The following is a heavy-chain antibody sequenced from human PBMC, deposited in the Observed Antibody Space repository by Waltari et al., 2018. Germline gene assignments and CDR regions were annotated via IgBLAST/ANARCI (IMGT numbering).Heavy chain of an antibody. CDR3: VRLEDCTGPGGHCYSGDPFALDV. D-gene: IGHD2-15*01. J-gene: IGHJ6*02. V-gene: IGHV4-34*02. Sequence: QVQLQQWGAGLLQSSETLSITCAVYGGSFSGYYWGWVRQPPGKGLAWIGEINHAGYTNHNPSLRSLVTTLADSSKSQFSLKRNSVTAADTAVYYCVRLEDCTGPGGHCYSGDPFALDVWGQGTTVTVSS. CDR1: GGSFSGYY. CDR2: INHAGYT.